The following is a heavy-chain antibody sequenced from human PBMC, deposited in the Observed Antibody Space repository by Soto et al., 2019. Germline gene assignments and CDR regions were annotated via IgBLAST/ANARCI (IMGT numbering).Heavy chain of an antibody. CDR2: IIPIFGTA. Sequence: SVKVSCKASGGTFSSYAISWVRQAPGQGLEWMGGIIPIFGTANYAQKFQGRVTITADKSTSTAYMELSSLRSEDTAVYYCERGMSGSTYYFDYWGQGTLVTVSS. D-gene: IGHD1-26*01. V-gene: IGHV1-69*06. CDR3: ERGMSGSTYYFDY. CDR1: GGTFSSYA. J-gene: IGHJ4*02.